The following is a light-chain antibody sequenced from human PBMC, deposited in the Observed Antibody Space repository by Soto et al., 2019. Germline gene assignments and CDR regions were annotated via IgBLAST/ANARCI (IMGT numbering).Light chain of an antibody. J-gene: IGKJ5*01. Sequence: EIVLTQSPATLSLSPGERATLSCRASQSVSSYLAWYQQKPGQAPRLLIYDASNRATGIPARFSASGSGTDFTLTVSSLAPEDSAVYYCQQRGNWITFGPGTRLEMK. CDR3: QQRGNWIT. CDR1: QSVSSY. CDR2: DAS. V-gene: IGKV3-11*01.